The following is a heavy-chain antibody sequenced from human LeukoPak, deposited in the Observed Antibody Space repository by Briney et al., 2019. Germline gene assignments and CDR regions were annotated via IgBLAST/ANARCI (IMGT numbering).Heavy chain of an antibody. D-gene: IGHD4-11*01. V-gene: IGHV3-23*01. CDR3: PKYSNYGRLGPFDAFDS. Sequence: PTGGSLRLSCAASGFTFSSYAMSWVRQAPGKGLEWVSAISGSGGSTYYADSVKGRFTISRDNSKNTPYLQMNSLRAEDTAVYYCPKYSNYGRLGPFDAFDSWGQGTMVTVSS. CDR2: ISGSGGST. J-gene: IGHJ3*02. CDR1: GFTFSSYA.